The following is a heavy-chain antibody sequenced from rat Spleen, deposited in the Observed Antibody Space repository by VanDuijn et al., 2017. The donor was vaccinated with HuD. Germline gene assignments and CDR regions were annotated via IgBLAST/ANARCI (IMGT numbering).Heavy chain of an antibody. Sequence: EVQLVESGGGLVHPGRSLKLSCAASGFTFSSFPMAWVRQAPKKGLEWVAYISAGGDNTYYRDSVKGRFTISRDNAKSTLYLQLDSLRSEDTATYYCTTDTFYDGTYYPGGFDYWGQGVMVTVSS. V-gene: IGHV5-27*01. CDR1: GFTFSSFP. CDR3: TTDTFYDGTYYPGGFDY. CDR2: ISAGGDNT. J-gene: IGHJ2*01. D-gene: IGHD1-12*02.